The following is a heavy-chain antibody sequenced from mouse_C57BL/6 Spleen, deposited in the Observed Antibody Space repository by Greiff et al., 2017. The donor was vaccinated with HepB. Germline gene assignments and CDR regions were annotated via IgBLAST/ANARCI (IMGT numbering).Heavy chain of an antibody. V-gene: IGHV1-26*01. Sequence: EVQLQQSGPELVKPGASVKISCKASGYTFTDYYMNWVKQSHGKSLEWIGDINPNNGGTSYNQKFKGKATLTVDKSSSTAYMELRSLTSEDSAVYYCARTRFFYYAMDYWGQGTSVTVAS. J-gene: IGHJ4*01. CDR2: INPNNGGT. CDR3: ARTRFFYYAMDY. CDR1: GYTFTDYY.